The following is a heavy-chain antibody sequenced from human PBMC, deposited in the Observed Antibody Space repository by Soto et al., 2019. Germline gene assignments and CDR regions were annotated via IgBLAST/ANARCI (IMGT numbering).Heavy chain of an antibody. CDR2: ISYDGSNK. Sequence: QAGGSLRLSCAASGFTFSSYAMHWVRQAPGKGLEWVAVISYDGSNKYYADSVKGRFTISRDNSKNTLYLQMNSLRAEDTAVYYCARTTFPALLWWSFDYWGQGALVTVSS. CDR3: ARTTFPALLWWSFDY. J-gene: IGHJ4*02. V-gene: IGHV3-30-3*01. D-gene: IGHD2-21*01. CDR1: GFTFSSYA.